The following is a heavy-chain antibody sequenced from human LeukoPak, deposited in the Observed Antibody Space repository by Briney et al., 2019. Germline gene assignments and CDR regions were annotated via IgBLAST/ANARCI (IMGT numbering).Heavy chain of an antibody. CDR3: ASWAYGGLAFDI. CDR1: GGSVSSGGYY. CDR2: IYHSGST. J-gene: IGHJ3*02. V-gene: IGHV4-30-2*01. Sequence: SQTLSLTCTVSGGSVSSGGYYWSWIRQPPGKGLEWIGYIYHSGSTYYNPSLKSRVTISVDRSKNQFSLKLSSVTAADTAVYYCASWAYGGLAFDIWGQGTMVTVSS. D-gene: IGHD3-10*01.